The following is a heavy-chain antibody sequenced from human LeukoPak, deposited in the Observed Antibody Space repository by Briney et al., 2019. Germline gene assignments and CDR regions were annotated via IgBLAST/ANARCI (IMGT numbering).Heavy chain of an antibody. Sequence: GASVKVSCKASGYTFTSYDTNWVRQAPGQGLEWMGWMNPHSGNTAYPQNFQGRVTLTRNTSISTAYMELSSLRSDDTAVYYCTSPGMAVGGTRREVDPWGQGTLVTVSS. CDR1: GYTFTSYD. CDR3: TSPGMAVGGTRREVDP. J-gene: IGHJ5*02. CDR2: MNPHSGNT. D-gene: IGHD6-13*01. V-gene: IGHV1-8*01.